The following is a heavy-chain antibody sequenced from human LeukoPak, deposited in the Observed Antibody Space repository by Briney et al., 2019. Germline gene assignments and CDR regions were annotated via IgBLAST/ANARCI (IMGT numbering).Heavy chain of an antibody. CDR2: IWYDASNK. Sequence: GRSLTLSCAASGFTFSSFGMHWVRQAPGKGLEWVAVIWYDASNKYYADSVKGRFTVSRDNSKNTLYLQMNSLRDDDTAVYYCVRGVGVSRFNYLDPWGQGTLVIVSS. V-gene: IGHV3-33*01. CDR3: VRGVGVSRFNYLDP. D-gene: IGHD1-7*01. CDR1: GFTFSSFG. J-gene: IGHJ5*02.